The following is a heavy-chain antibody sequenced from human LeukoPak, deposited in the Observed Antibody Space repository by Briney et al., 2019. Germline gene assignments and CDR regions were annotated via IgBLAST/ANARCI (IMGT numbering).Heavy chain of an antibody. CDR1: GFTFINYG. CDR3: AKDEYCSSISCYFDY. J-gene: IGHJ4*02. D-gene: IGHD2-2*01. V-gene: IGHV3-33*06. Sequence: GRSLRLSCEASGFTFINYGMHWVRRAPGKGLEWVAVVWYDGSNKYYADSVKGRFTISRDNSKNTLYLQMNSLRAEDTAVYYCAKDEYCSSISCYFDYWGQGTLVTVSS. CDR2: VWYDGSNK.